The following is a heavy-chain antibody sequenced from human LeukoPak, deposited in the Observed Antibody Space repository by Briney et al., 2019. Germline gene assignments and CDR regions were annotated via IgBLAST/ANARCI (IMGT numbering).Heavy chain of an antibody. J-gene: IGHJ4*02. V-gene: IGHV4-4*07. CDR1: GGSLSSYY. CDR2: ISTSGST. D-gene: IGHD3-22*01. Sequence: SETLSLTCTVSGGSLSSYYWSWVRQPAGKGLESIGHISTSGSTNYNPSLKSRVTMSVDTSKNQFSLKLSSVTAADTAVYYCASVRYSDSSVLTRKRSYYFDYWGQGTLVTVSS. CDR3: ASVRYSDSSVLTRKRSYYFDY.